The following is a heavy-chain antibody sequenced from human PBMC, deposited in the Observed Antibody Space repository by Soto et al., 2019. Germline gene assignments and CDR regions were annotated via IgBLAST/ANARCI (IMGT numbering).Heavy chain of an antibody. J-gene: IGHJ4*02. CDR3: AKDLLAGSIRYFDWLPTNAGYYFDY. V-gene: IGHV3-23*01. CDR2: IIVSGGST. CDR1: GFTFSSYA. Sequence: GGSLRLSCAASGFTFSSYAMSWVRQAPGKGLEWVSAIIVSGGSTYYADSVKGRFTISRDNSKNTLYLQMNSLRAEDTAVYYCAKDLLAGSIRYFDWLPTNAGYYFDYWGQGTLVTVS. D-gene: IGHD3-9*01.